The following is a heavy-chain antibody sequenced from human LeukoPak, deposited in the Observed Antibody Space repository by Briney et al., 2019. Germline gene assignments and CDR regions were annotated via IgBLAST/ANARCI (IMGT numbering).Heavy chain of an antibody. D-gene: IGHD3-3*01. CDR3: ARDELWNGYYSVNYNYYGMDV. V-gene: IGHV1-2*06. J-gene: IGHJ6*02. CDR2: INPNSGGT. Sequence: ASVKVSCKASGYTFTGYYMYWVRQAPGQGLEWMGRINPNSGGTNYAQKFQGRVTMTRDTSISTAYMELSRLTSDDTAVYYCARDELWNGYYSVNYNYYGMDVWGQGTTVTVSS. CDR1: GYTFTGYY.